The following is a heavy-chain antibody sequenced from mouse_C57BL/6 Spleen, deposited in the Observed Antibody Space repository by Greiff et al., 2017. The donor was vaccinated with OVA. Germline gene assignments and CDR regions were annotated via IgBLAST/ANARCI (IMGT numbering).Heavy chain of an antibody. CDR1: GYTFTSYW. V-gene: IGHV1-50*01. J-gene: IGHJ4*01. CDR2: IDPSDSYT. CDR3: ARDLAMDY. Sequence: QVQLQQPGAELVKPGASVKLSCKASGYTFTSYWMQWVKQRPGQGLEWIGEIDPSDSYTNYNQKFKGKATLTVDKSSSTAYMQLSSLTSEDSAVYYCARDLAMDYWGQGTSVTVSS.